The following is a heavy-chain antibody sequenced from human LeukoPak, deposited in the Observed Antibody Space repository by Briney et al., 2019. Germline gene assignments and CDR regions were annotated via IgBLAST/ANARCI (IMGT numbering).Heavy chain of an antibody. CDR3: ARVYFWQQLVHAFDI. J-gene: IGHJ3*02. CDR1: GGSISSSSYY. D-gene: IGHD6-13*01. Sequence: PSETLSLTCTVSGGSISSSSYYWGWIRQPPGKGLERIGEINHSGSTNYNPSLKSRVTISVDTSKNQFSLKLSSVTAADTAVYYCARVYFWQQLVHAFDIWGQGTMVTVSS. CDR2: INHSGST. V-gene: IGHV4-39*07.